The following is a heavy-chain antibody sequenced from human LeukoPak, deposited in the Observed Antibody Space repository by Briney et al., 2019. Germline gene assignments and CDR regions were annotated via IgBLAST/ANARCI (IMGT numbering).Heavy chain of an antibody. CDR3: AREFAWYYDILTGYYSGYGMDV. V-gene: IGHV4-4*07. CDR2: IYTSGST. D-gene: IGHD3-9*01. Sequence: PSETLSLTCTVSGGSISSYYWSWIRQPAGKGLEWIGRIYTSGSTNYNPSLKSRVTMSVDTSKNQFSLKLSSVTAADTAVYYCAREFAWYYDILTGYYSGYGMDVWGQGTTVTVSS. J-gene: IGHJ6*02. CDR1: GGSISSYY.